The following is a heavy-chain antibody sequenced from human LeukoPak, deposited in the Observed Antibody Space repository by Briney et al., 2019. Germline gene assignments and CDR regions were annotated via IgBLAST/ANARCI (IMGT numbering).Heavy chain of an antibody. Sequence: GASVNVSCKVSGYTLTELSMHWVRQAPGKGLEWMGGFDPEDGETIYAQKFQGRVTITEETSTDTAYMELSSLRSEDTAVYYCATGQYGSGSHTLRYWGQGTLVTVSS. V-gene: IGHV1-24*01. D-gene: IGHD3-10*01. CDR3: ATGQYGSGSHTLRY. CDR2: FDPEDGET. CDR1: GYTLTELS. J-gene: IGHJ4*02.